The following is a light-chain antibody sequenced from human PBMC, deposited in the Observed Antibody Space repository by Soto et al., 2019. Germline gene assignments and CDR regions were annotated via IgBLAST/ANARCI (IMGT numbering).Light chain of an antibody. J-gene: IGKJ4*01. CDR1: QSVSSSY. CDR2: GAS. CDR3: QQYGSSPLT. Sequence: EIVVTQSPGTLSLSPGERTTLSCRASQSVSSSYLARYQQKPGQAPSLLIYGASSRATGIPDRFSGSGSGTDFTLTISRLEPEDFAVYYCQQYGSSPLTFGGGTKVEIK. V-gene: IGKV3-20*01.